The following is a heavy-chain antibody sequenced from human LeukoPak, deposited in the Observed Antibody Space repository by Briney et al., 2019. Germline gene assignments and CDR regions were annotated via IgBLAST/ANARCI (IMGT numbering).Heavy chain of an antibody. V-gene: IGHV3-48*04. Sequence: PGGSLRLSCAASGFTFSSYSMNWVRQAPGKGLEWVSYISSSSSTIYYADSVKGRFTISRDNAKNSLYLQMNSLRAEDTAVYYCARDLGPRILGALDYWGQGTLVTVSS. D-gene: IGHD7-27*01. J-gene: IGHJ4*02. CDR1: GFTFSSYS. CDR3: ARDLGPRILGALDY. CDR2: ISSSSSTI.